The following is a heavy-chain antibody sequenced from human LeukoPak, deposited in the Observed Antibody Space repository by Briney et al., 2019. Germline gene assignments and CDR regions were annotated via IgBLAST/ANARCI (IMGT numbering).Heavy chain of an antibody. V-gene: IGHV4-59*08. CDR3: ASNYYDSSGVDY. CDR1: GGSISSYY. J-gene: IGHJ4*02. D-gene: IGHD3-22*01. Sequence: SETLSLTCTVSGGSISSYYWSWIRQTPGKGLEWIGYIYYSGSTNYNPSLKSRVTISVATSKNQFSLKLSSVTAADTAVYYCASNYYDSSGVDYWGQGNLVTVSS. CDR2: IYYSGST.